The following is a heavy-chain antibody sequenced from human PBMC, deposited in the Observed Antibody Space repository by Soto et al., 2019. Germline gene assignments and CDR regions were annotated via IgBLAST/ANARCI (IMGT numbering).Heavy chain of an antibody. CDR1: GFTFSSYG. D-gene: IGHD2-8*01. CDR2: IWYDGSNK. J-gene: IGHJ3*02. CDR3: ARDPYCTNGVCYHDAFDI. V-gene: IGHV3-33*01. Sequence: PGGSLRLSCAASGFTFSSYGMHWVRQAPGKGLEWVAVIWYDGSNKYYADSVRGRFTISRDNSKNTLYLQMNSLRAEDTAVYYCARDPYCTNGVCYHDAFDIWGQGTMVTVSS.